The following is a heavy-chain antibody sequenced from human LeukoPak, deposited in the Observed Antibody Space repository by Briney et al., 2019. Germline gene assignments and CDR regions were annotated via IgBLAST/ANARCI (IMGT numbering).Heavy chain of an antibody. D-gene: IGHD5-18*01. CDR2: IIPIFGIA. CDR3: ARDTAMAPFDY. J-gene: IGHJ4*02. Sequence: GASVKVSCKASGGTFNSYAISWVRQAPGQGLEWMGRIIPIFGIANYVQKSQGRVTITADKSTSTAYMELSSLRSEDTAVYYCARDTAMAPFDYWGQGTLVTVSS. CDR1: GGTFNSYA. V-gene: IGHV1-69*04.